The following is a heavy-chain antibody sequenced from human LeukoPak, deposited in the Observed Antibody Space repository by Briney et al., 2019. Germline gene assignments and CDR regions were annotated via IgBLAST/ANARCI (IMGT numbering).Heavy chain of an antibody. CDR3: AGGKLFDFWSGYYPMDDS. D-gene: IGHD3-3*01. CDR1: GGPFGNYA. CDR2: IIPIFGTL. Sequence: GASVKVSCKASGGPFGNYAISWVRQAPGQGLEWMGGIIPIFGTLNYAQKFQGRVTITADESTSTVYMELSSLKSEDTAVYYCAGGKLFDFWSGYYPMDDSWGQGTLVTVSS. V-gene: IGHV1-69*13. J-gene: IGHJ4*02.